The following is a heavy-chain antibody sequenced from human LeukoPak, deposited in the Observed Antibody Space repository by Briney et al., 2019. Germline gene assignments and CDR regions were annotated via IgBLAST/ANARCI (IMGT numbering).Heavy chain of an antibody. CDR2: ISYDGSNK. D-gene: IGHD5-18*01. J-gene: IGHJ4*02. CDR3: AKDSGSPWIQLWLRS. V-gene: IGHV3-30*18. Sequence: PGGSLRLSCAASGFTFSSYGMHWVLQAPGKGLEWVAVISYDGSNKYYADSVKSRFTISRDNSKNTLYLQMNSLRAEDTAVYYCAKDSGSPWIQLWLRSWGQGTLVTVSS. CDR1: GFTFSSYG.